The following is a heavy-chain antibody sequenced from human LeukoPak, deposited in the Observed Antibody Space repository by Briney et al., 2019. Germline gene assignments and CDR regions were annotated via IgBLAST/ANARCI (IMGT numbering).Heavy chain of an antibody. Sequence: SVKVSCKASGGTFSSYAISWVRQAPGQGLEWMGRIIPIFGTANYAQKFQGRVTITTDESTSTAYMELSSLRSEDTAVYYCARDLGLPLSWFDPWGQGTLVTVSS. V-gene: IGHV1-69*05. CDR2: IIPIFGTA. CDR1: GGTFSSYA. CDR3: ARDLGLPLSWFDP. D-gene: IGHD2/OR15-2a*01. J-gene: IGHJ5*02.